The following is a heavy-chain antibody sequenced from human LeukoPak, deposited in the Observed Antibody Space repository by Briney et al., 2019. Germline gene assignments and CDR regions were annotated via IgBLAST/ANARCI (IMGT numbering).Heavy chain of an antibody. J-gene: IGHJ5*02. D-gene: IGHD3-22*01. V-gene: IGHV3-9*01. CDR2: ISWNSGSI. CDR3: AKGDSSAPWGWFDP. Sequence: PGGSLRLSCAASGFTFDDYAMHWVRQAPGKGLEWVSGISWNSGSIGYADSVKGRFTISRDNAKNSLYLQMNSLRAEDTALYYCAKGDSSAPWGWFDPWGQGTLVTVSS. CDR1: GFTFDDYA.